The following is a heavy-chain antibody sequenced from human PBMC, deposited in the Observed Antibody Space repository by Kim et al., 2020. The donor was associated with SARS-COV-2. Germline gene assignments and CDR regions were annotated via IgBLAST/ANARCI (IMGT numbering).Heavy chain of an antibody. D-gene: IGHD6-19*01. J-gene: IGHJ4*02. V-gene: IGHV6-1*01. Sequence: YSISLKDRITTHPDTSTTHFSLQLNSVTPEDTAVYYCARDRQRAGTGVDYWGQGTLVTVSS. CDR3: ARDRQRAGTGVDY.